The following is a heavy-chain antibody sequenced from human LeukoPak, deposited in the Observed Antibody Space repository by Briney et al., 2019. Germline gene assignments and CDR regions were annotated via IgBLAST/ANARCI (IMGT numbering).Heavy chain of an antibody. D-gene: IGHD6-19*01. V-gene: IGHV3-7*01. CDR2: IKQDGSEK. CDR3: AREPQGIAVAGTDGGMDV. CDR1: GFTFSSYW. J-gene: IGHJ6*03. Sequence: PGGSLRLSCAASGFTFSSYWMSWVRQAPGKGRDWVANIKQDGSEKYYVDSVKGRFTISRDNAKNSLYLQMNSLRAEDTAVYYCAREPQGIAVAGTDGGMDVWGKGTTVTVSS.